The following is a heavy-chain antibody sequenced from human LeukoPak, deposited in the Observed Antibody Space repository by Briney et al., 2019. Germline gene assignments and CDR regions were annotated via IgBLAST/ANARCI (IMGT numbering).Heavy chain of an antibody. CDR2: MSGSGG. CDR1: GFTFTTYA. V-gene: IGHV3-23*01. Sequence: GGSLRLSCAAAGFTFTTYAMSWVRQAPGKGLEWVSSMSGSGGNYADSVKGRSTISRDNSKNTLYLQMNSLRAEDTAVYYCAKSRLPYDSSGYYSFDCWGQGTLVTVSS. D-gene: IGHD3-22*01. J-gene: IGHJ4*02. CDR3: AKSRLPYDSSGYYSFDC.